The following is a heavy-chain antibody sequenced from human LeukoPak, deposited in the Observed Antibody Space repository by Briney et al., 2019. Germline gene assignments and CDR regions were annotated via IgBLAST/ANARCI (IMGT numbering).Heavy chain of an antibody. J-gene: IGHJ4*02. Sequence: PGGSLRLSCAASGFTFSSYSMNWVRQAPGKGLEWVSYISSSSSTIYYADSVKGRFTISRDNSKNTLYLQMNSLRAEDTAVYYCAKDSGRLRTETYYFDYWGQGTLVTVSS. CDR3: AKDSGRLRTETYYFDY. CDR1: GFTFSSYS. V-gene: IGHV3-48*01. D-gene: IGHD4-17*01. CDR2: ISSSSSTI.